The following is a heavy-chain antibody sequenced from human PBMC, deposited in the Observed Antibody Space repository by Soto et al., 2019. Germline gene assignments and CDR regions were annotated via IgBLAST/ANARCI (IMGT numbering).Heavy chain of an antibody. CDR1: GYSFTSYW. CDR3: ATLVEMATIDFDY. D-gene: IGHD5-12*01. Sequence: PRESLKISCKGSGYSFTSYWISWVRQMPGKGLEWMGRIDPSDSYTNYSPSFQGHVTISADKSISTAYLQWSSLKASDTAMYYCATLVEMATIDFDYWGQGTLVTVSS. J-gene: IGHJ4*02. V-gene: IGHV5-10-1*01. CDR2: IDPSDSYT.